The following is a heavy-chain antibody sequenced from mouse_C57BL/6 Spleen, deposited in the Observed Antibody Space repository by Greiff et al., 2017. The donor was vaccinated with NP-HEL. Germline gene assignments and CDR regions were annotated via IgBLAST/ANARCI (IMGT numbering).Heavy chain of an antibody. CDR2: IDPSDSYT. Sequence: QVQLKQPGAELVRPGTSVKLSCKASGYTFTSYWMHWVKQRPGQGLEWIGVIDPSDSYTNYNQKFKGKATLTVDTSSSTAYMQLSSLTSEDSAVYYCARGGEGYAMDYWGQGTSVTVSS. J-gene: IGHJ4*01. CDR1: GYTFTSYW. V-gene: IGHV1-59*01. CDR3: ARGGEGYAMDY.